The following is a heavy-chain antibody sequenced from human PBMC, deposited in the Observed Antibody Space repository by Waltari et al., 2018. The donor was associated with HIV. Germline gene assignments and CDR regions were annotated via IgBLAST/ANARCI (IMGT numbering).Heavy chain of an antibody. CDR1: GGSFSGYY. CDR3: ARDSVPSFDYGDYYYYGMDV. J-gene: IGHJ6*01. D-gene: IGHD4-17*01. CDR2: INHSGSS. Sequence: QVQLQQWGAGLLRPSETLSLTCAVYGGSFSGYYWSWIRQAPGKGLEWIGEINHSGSSNCNPSPKSRVTISVDTSKNQFSLRVRSVTAADTAVYYCARDSVPSFDYGDYYYYGMDVWSRGTTVTVSS. V-gene: IGHV4-34*01.